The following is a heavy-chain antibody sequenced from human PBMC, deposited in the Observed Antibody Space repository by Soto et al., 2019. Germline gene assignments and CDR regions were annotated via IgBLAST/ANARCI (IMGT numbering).Heavy chain of an antibody. CDR1: GGSFSGCY. J-gene: IGHJ4*02. D-gene: IGHD5-18*01. V-gene: IGHV4-34*01. Sequence: SETLSLTCAVYGGSFSGCYWSWIRQPPGKGLEWIGELNHSGSTNYTPSLKSRVTISVDTSKNQFSLKLSSVTAADTAVYYCARGVGYSYGRYYFDYWGQGTLVTVSS. CDR2: LNHSGST. CDR3: ARGVGYSYGRYYFDY.